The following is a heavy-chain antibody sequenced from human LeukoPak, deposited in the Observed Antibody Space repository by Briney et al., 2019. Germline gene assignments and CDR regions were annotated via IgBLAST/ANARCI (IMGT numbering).Heavy chain of an antibody. V-gene: IGHV4-34*01. Sequence: PSETLSLTSAVYGGSFSGYYWSWIRQPPGKGLEWIGEINHSGSTNYNPSLKSRVTISVDTSKNQFSLKLSSVTAADTAVYYCARVGYGDYSWFDPWGQGTLVTVSS. CDR3: ARVGYGDYSWFDP. CDR1: GGSFSGYY. J-gene: IGHJ5*02. D-gene: IGHD4-17*01. CDR2: INHSGST.